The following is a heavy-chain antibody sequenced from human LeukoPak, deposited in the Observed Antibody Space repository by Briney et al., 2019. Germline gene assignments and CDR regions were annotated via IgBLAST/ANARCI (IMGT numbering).Heavy chain of an antibody. J-gene: IGHJ4*01. CDR2: IYHRGNS. CDR3: ARAFHPPDFAFGRAPYYFDL. CDR1: GGSISTAHW. D-gene: IGHD3-16*01. Sequence: SETLSLTCAVSGGSISTAHWWNWVRQSPGKGLEWIGEIYHRGNSNYNPSLKSRVSISVDTSKNQFPLKVTSLTAADTAVYYCARAFHPPDFAFGRAPYYFDLWGQGTLVTVSS. V-gene: IGHV4-4*02.